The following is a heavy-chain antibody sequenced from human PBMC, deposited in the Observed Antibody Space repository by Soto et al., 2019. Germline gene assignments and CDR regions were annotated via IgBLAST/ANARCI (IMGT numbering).Heavy chain of an antibody. CDR3: ARLLWSRGDWFDP. Sequence: PSETLSLTCTVSGGSISSYYCSWIRQPPGKGLEWIGYIYYSGSTNYNPSLKSRVTISVDTSKNQFSLKLSSVTAADTAVYYCARLLWSRGDWFDPWGQGTLVTVSS. V-gene: IGHV4-59*08. CDR2: IYYSGST. CDR1: GGSISSYY. J-gene: IGHJ5*02. D-gene: IGHD3-10*01.